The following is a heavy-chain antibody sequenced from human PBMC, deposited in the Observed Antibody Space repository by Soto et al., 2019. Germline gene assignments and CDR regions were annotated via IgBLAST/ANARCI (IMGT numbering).Heavy chain of an antibody. CDR2: ISAYNGNT. CDR1: GYMFSNYG. CDR3: ARVVAEQLLRYYYYYYMDV. D-gene: IGHD6-13*01. Sequence: QALLVQSGAEVKKPGASVKVSCKASGYMFSNYGISWVRQAPGQRLEWLGWISAYNGNTHYEQKFEDRVTMTADTSTSTAYMEVRSLTSDDTAVYFCARVVAEQLLRYYYYYYMDVWGEGTAVTVSS. J-gene: IGHJ6*03. V-gene: IGHV1-18*01.